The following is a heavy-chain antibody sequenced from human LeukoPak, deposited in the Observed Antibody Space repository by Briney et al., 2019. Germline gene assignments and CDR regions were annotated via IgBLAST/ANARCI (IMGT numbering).Heavy chain of an antibody. CDR3: ARDPALGYTSGWYNWFDP. Sequence: GVSVKVSCKASGYTFTSYGISWVRQAPGQGLEWMGWISAYNGNTNYAQKLQGRVTMTTDTSTSTAYMELRSLRSDDTAVYYCARDPALGYTSGWYNWFDPWGQGTLVTVSS. J-gene: IGHJ5*02. V-gene: IGHV1-18*01. CDR2: ISAYNGNT. CDR1: GYTFTSYG. D-gene: IGHD6-19*01.